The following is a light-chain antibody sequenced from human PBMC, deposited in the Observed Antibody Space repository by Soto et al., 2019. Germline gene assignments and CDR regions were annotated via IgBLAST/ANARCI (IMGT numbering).Light chain of an antibody. CDR3: QQRSNWPIP. Sequence: GLKQSPATLSFSPGERATLSCRASQSVSSYLAWYQQKPGQAPRLLIYDASNRATGIPARFSGSGSGTDFTLTISSLEPEDFAVYYCQQRSNWPIPFGQGTRLEIK. CDR2: DAS. CDR1: QSVSSY. V-gene: IGKV3-11*01. J-gene: IGKJ5*01.